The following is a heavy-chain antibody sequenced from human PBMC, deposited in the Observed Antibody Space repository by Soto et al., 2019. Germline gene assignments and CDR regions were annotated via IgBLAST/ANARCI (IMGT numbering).Heavy chain of an antibody. Sequence: QVQLVQSGAEVKKPGASVTVSCKAFGYTFTSYGISWVRQSPGQWLEWMGWISANNGNTNYAQKLQGRVTMTTDTSTSTDYMELRRLRSDDTAVYYCARDRGSYALDYWRQGTLVTVSS. CDR2: ISANNGNT. CDR1: GYTFTSYG. CDR3: ARDRGSYALDY. D-gene: IGHD1-26*01. V-gene: IGHV1-18*01. J-gene: IGHJ4*02.